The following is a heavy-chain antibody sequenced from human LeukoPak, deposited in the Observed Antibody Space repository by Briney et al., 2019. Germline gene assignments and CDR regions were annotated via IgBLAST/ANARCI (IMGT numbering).Heavy chain of an antibody. V-gene: IGHV1-69*13. Sequence: GASVKVSCKASGGTFSSYAISWVRQAPGQGLEWMGGIIPIFGTANYAQKFQGRVTITADESTSTAYMELSSLRSEDTAVYYCARSEDYDFWSGYDYWGQGTLVTVSS. CDR1: GGTFSSYA. J-gene: IGHJ4*02. CDR2: IIPIFGTA. CDR3: ARSEDYDFWSGYDY. D-gene: IGHD3-3*01.